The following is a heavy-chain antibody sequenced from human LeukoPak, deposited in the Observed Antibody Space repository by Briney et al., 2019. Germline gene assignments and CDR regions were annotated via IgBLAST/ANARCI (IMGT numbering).Heavy chain of an antibody. CDR2: INHSGST. D-gene: IGHD3-10*01. V-gene: IGHV4-34*01. CDR1: GGSFSGYY. Sequence: SETLSLTCAVYGGSFSGYYWGWIRQPPGKGLEWIGEINHSGSTSYNPSLKSRVTISIDTSRSQFSLKLSSVTAADTAVYYCARVGVRGVITSFDYWGQGTLVTVSS. J-gene: IGHJ4*02. CDR3: ARVGVRGVITSFDY.